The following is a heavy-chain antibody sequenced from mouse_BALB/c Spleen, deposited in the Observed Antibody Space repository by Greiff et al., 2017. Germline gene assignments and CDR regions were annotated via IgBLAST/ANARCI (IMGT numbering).Heavy chain of an antibody. CDR3: AGSHDDDAEYYAMDY. V-gene: IGHV1-54*01. CDR1: GYAFTNYL. Sequence: VQLQQSGAELVRPGTSVKVSCKASGYAFTNYLIEWVKQRPGQGLEWIGVINPGSGGTNYNEKFKGKATLTADKSSSTAYMQLSSLTSDDSAVYVCAGSHDDDAEYYAMDYWGQGTSVTVSS. D-gene: IGHD2-4*01. J-gene: IGHJ4*01. CDR2: INPGSGGT.